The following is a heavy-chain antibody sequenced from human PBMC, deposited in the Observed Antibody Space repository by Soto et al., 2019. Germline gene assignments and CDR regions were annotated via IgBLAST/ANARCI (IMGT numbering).Heavy chain of an antibody. Sequence: GGSLKISCKGSGYSFTSYWINWVRQMPGKGLEWMGRIDPSDSYTKYSPSFQGHVTISADKSISTAYLQWSSLKASDTAVYYCARSPRTWGFDYWGQGTLVTVSS. CDR2: IDPSDSYT. V-gene: IGHV5-10-1*01. J-gene: IGHJ4*02. CDR3: ARSPRTWGFDY. D-gene: IGHD7-27*01. CDR1: GYSFTSYW.